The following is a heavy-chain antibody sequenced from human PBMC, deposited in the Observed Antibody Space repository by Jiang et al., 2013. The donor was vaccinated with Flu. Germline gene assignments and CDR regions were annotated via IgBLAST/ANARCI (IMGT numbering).Heavy chain of an antibody. J-gene: IGHJ6*02. V-gene: IGHV3-64D*06. CDR2: IVNDGTTT. Sequence: VQLVESGGALVQPGGSLRLSCSASGFTFSTYAMHWVRQTPGKELEYVSAIVNDGTTTYYTDSVKGRFTVSRDNSKSTLYLQMSNLRTEDTAVYYCVKAYASREGDYYYGRGTFGAKEPTVTVS. CDR3: VKAYASREGDYYYGRGT. D-gene: IGHD2-2*01. CDR1: GFTFSTYA.